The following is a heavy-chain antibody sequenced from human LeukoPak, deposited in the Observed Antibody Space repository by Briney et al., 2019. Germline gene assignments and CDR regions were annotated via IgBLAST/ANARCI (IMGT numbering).Heavy chain of an antibody. CDR2: FDPEDGET. CDR3: ATYDFWSGYYLNIDY. CDR1: GYTLTELS. V-gene: IGHV1-24*01. Sequence: ASVKVSCKVSGYTLTELSMHWVRQAPGKGLEWMGGFDPEDGETIYAQKFQGRVTMTEDTSTDTAYMELSSLRSEDTAVYYCATYDFWSGYYLNIDYWGQGTLVTVSS. J-gene: IGHJ4*02. D-gene: IGHD3-3*01.